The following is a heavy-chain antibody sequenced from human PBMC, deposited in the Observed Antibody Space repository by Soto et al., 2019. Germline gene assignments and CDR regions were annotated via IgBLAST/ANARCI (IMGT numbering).Heavy chain of an antibody. CDR2: IRSKANSYAT. CDR3: TRREVLDDGMDV. V-gene: IGHV3-73*02. Sequence: EVQLVESGGGLVQPGGSLKLSCAASGFTFSDSAMHWVRQASGKGLEWVGRIRSKANSYATAYAASVKGRFTISRDDSKNTAYLQMNSLKTEDTAVYYCTRREVLDDGMDVWGQGTTVTVSS. CDR1: GFTFSDSA. D-gene: IGHD1-1*01. J-gene: IGHJ6*02.